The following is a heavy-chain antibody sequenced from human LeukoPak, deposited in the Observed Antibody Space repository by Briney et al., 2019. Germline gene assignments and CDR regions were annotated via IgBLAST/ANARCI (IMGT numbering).Heavy chain of an antibody. D-gene: IGHD6-19*01. CDR3: ARSLGPKAVAGRGRLYYYCGMDV. Sequence: SETLSLTCTVSGGSISTHYWSWVRQPPGKGLQWIGIYYSGSTNYNPSLKSRVTISVDTSRNQFSLSLSSVTAADTAMYYCARSLGPKAVAGRGRLYYYCGMDVWGQGTTVTVSS. J-gene: IGHJ6*02. CDR2: IYYSGST. V-gene: IGHV4-59*11. CDR1: GGSISTHY.